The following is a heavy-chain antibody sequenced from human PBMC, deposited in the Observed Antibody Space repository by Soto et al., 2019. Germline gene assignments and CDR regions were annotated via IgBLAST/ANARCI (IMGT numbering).Heavy chain of an antibody. CDR3: ARDSPKSVDCSSTSCYVGSYFDY. V-gene: IGHV1-2*04. Sequence: ASVKVSCKASGYTFTGYYMHWVRQAPGQGLEWMGWINPNSGGTNYAQKFQGWVTMTGDTSISTAYMELSRLRSDDTAVYYCARDSPKSVDCSSTSCYVGSYFDYWGQGTLVTVSS. D-gene: IGHD2-2*01. J-gene: IGHJ4*02. CDR2: INPNSGGT. CDR1: GYTFTGYY.